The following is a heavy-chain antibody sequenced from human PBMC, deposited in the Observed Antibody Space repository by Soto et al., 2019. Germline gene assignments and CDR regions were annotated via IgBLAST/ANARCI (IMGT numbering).Heavy chain of an antibody. J-gene: IGHJ4*02. D-gene: IGHD6-19*01. CDR1: GGSISSYY. CDR3: ERGGNSGRYFWFSL. CDR2: IYYSGST. Sequence: SETLSLTCTVSGGSISSYYWSWIRQPPGKGLEWIGYIYYSGSTNYNPSLKSRVTISVDTSKNQFSLKLSSVTAADTAVYYCERGGNSGRYFWFSLWGQGTHVPVSS. V-gene: IGHV4-59*01.